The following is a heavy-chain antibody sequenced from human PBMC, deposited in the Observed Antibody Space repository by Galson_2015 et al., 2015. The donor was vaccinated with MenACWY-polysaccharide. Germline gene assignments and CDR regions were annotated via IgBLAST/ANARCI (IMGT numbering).Heavy chain of an antibody. J-gene: IGHJ4*02. CDR2: MNPNSGNA. V-gene: IGHV1-8*01. CDR1: GYTFTTYD. Sequence: SCKASGYTFTTYDINWVRQATGQGLEWMGWMNPNSGNAGYAQKFQGRLTMTRDTSTSTAYMELTSLRYEDTAVYYCARVVRRKYSYSDYWGQGTLVTVSS. CDR3: ARVVRRKYSYSDY. D-gene: IGHD5-18*01.